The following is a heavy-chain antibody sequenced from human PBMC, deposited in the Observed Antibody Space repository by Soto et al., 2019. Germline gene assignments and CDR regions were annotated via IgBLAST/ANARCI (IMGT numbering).Heavy chain of an antibody. Sequence: QVQLVQSGAEVKKPGASVKVSCKVSGYTLTELSMHWVRQAPGKGLEWMGGFDPDDGETIYAQKFQRRDTMTDDTSTDTDYMELSSLRSEDTAVYYCATDRGPVGTVTTARYGMDVWGKGTTVTVSS. J-gene: IGHJ6*04. V-gene: IGHV1-24*01. CDR1: GYTLTELS. CDR2: FDPDDGET. CDR3: ATDRGPVGTVTTARYGMDV. D-gene: IGHD4-17*01.